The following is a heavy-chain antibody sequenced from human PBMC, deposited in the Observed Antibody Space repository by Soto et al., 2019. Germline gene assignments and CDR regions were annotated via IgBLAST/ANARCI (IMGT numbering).Heavy chain of an antibody. CDR2: INAGNGNT. CDR1: GYTFTSYA. CDR3: ARAELERGEVGYFGMDV. Sequence: ASVKVSCKASGYTFTSYAMHWVRQAPGQRLEWMGWINAGNGNTKYSQKFQGRVTMTRDTSASTAYMELRSLRSDDTAVYYCARAELERGEVGYFGMDVWGQGTTVTVSS. V-gene: IGHV1-3*01. J-gene: IGHJ6*02. D-gene: IGHD1-1*01.